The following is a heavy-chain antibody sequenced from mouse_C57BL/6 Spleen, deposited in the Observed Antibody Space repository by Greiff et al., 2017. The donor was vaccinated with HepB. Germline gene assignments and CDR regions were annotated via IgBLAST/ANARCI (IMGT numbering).Heavy chain of an antibody. CDR2: ILPGSGST. CDR1: GYTFTGYW. V-gene: IGHV1-9*01. CDR3: AWGANWDRGWFAY. Sequence: QVQLQQSGAELMKPGASVKLSCKATGYTFTGYWIEWVKQRPGHGLEWIGEILPGSGSTNYNEKFKGKATFTADTSSNTAYMKLSSLTTEDSAIYYCAWGANWDRGWFAYWGQGTLVTVSA. D-gene: IGHD4-1*01. J-gene: IGHJ3*01.